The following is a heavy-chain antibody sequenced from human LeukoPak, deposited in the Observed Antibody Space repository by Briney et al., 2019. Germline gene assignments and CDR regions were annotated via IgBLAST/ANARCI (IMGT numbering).Heavy chain of an antibody. CDR1: GGSISSYY. CDR2: IYTSGST. D-gene: IGHD5-12*01. CDR3: ARESVATITYYYYYYMDV. J-gene: IGHJ6*03. V-gene: IGHV4-4*07. Sequence: PSETLSLTCTVSGGSISSYYWSWIRQPAGKGLEWIGRIYTSGSTNYNPSLKSRVTMSVDTSKNQFSLKLSSVTAADTAVYYCARESVATITYYYYYYMDVWGKGTTVTISS.